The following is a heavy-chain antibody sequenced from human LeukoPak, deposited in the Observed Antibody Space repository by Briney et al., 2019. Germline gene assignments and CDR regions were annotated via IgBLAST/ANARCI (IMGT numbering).Heavy chain of an antibody. Sequence: SETLSLTCTASGGSISSGNYYWSWIRQPAGKGLEWIGRIYTSGTTNYNPSLKSRVTISLNTSKNQFSLKLSSVTAADTAVYYCARVGYSGYDTRGWFDPWGQGTLVTVSS. D-gene: IGHD5-12*01. J-gene: IGHJ5*02. V-gene: IGHV4-61*02. CDR1: GGSISSGNYY. CDR2: IYTSGTT. CDR3: ARVGYSGYDTRGWFDP.